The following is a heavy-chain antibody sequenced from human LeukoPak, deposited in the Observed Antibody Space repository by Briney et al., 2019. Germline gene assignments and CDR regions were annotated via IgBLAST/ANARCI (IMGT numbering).Heavy chain of an antibody. D-gene: IGHD3-22*01. CDR2: IYYSGST. CDR1: GGSISSSSYY. Sequence: DPSETLSLTCTVSGGSISSSSYYWGWIRQPPGKGLEWIGSIYYSGSTYYNPSLKSRVTISVDTSKNQFSLKLSSVTAADTAVHYCARLGGTMIVVAGEWGQGTLVTVSS. CDR3: ARLGGTMIVVAGE. J-gene: IGHJ4*02. V-gene: IGHV4-39*01.